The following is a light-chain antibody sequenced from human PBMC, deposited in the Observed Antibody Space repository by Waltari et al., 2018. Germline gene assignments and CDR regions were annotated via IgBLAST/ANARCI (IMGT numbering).Light chain of an antibody. CDR2: GAS. J-gene: IGKJ4*01. CDR1: QSVTNNY. CDR3: QQYGRSVT. Sequence: DILLTQSPGTLSLSPGEGATLSCRASQSVTNNYLAWYQQKPGQAPRRLIYGASSRATGIPDRFSGSGSGTDFTLTITRLEPEDFAAYYCQQYGRSVTFGGGTKLQIK. V-gene: IGKV3-20*01.